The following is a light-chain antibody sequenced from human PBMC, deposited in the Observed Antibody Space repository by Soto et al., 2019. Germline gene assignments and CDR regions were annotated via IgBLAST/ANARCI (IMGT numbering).Light chain of an antibody. CDR1: QSFSSSY. Sequence: EIVLTQSPGTLSWSPGERATLSCRASQSFSSSYLAWYQQKPGQAPRLLIYGASSRATGIPDRFSGSGSGTDFTLTISRLEPEDFAVYYCQQYGTSITFGQGTRLEI. CDR3: QQYGTSIT. CDR2: GAS. V-gene: IGKV3-20*01. J-gene: IGKJ5*01.